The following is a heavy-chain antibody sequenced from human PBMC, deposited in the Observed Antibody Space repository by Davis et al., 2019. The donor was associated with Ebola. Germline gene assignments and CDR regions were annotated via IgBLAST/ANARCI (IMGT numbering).Heavy chain of an antibody. D-gene: IGHD2-15*01. CDR3: ARDRYCSGDLCYRWLDP. V-gene: IGHV1-3*01. CDR2: INAGNGNT. Sequence: ASVKVSCEASGYTFTSYAIHWVRQAPGHSFEWMGWINAGNGNTKYSQKFQGRVTITRDTSATTAHMELSSLTSEDTAVYYCARDRYCSGDLCYRWLDPWGQGTLVTVSS. CDR1: GYTFTSYA. J-gene: IGHJ5*02.